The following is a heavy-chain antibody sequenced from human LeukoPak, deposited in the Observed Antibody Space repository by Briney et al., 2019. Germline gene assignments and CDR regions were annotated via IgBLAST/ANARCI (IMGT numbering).Heavy chain of an antibody. CDR1: GFTFSSYA. CDR2: ISGSGGST. V-gene: IGHV3-23*01. D-gene: IGHD3-16*01. J-gene: IGHJ6*03. CDR3: AARGSLRGYYYYYMDV. Sequence: QPGGSLRLSCAASGFTFSSYAMSWVRQAPGKGLEWVSAISGSGGSTYYADSVKGRFTISRDNSKNTPYLQMNSLRAEDTAVYYCAARGSLRGYYYYYMDVWGKGTTVTVSS.